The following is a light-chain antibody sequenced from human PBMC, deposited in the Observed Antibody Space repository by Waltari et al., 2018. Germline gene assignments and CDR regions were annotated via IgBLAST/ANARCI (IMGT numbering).Light chain of an antibody. Sequence: EIVMTQSPATLSVSPGERATLSCRASQSVSSNLAWYQQRPGQPPRLLIYGASTRATGIPARFSGSGSGTEFTLTISSLQSEDVALYYCQQYYSPPLTFGQGTKVEIK. V-gene: IGKV3-15*01. CDR2: GAS. CDR1: QSVSSN. CDR3: QQYYSPPLT. J-gene: IGKJ1*01.